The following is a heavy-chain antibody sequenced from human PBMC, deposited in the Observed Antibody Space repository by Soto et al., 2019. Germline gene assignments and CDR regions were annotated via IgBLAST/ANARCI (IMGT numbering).Heavy chain of an antibody. D-gene: IGHD2-21*01. J-gene: IGHJ4*02. CDR1: GCTFSNYG. CDR2: ISGSGGRT. V-gene: IGHV3-23*01. CDR3: AKEMIASTLADFFDY. Sequence: EVQLLESGGGLIQPGGSLRLSCAASGCTFSNYGMTWVRLAPGKGLEWVSTISGSGGRTFYADPVKGRFTISRDNSKNTLYLQMNSLRAEDTAVYYCAKEMIASTLADFFDYWGQGTLVTVSS.